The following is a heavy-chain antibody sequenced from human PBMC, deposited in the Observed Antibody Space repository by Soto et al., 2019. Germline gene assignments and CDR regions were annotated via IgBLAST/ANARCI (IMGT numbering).Heavy chain of an antibody. CDR2: IHYSGST. CDR1: GASISIGTDY. V-gene: IGHV4-39*07. J-gene: IGHJ5*02. Sequence: PSETLSLTCTVSGASISIGTDYWGWIRQPPGKGLEWIGYIHYSGSTKYNPSLKSRVTISIDTSKNQFSLELSSVTASDTAVYYCATEDDGYYDRFDTWGQGILVTVSS. CDR3: ATEDDGYYDRFDT. D-gene: IGHD3-22*01.